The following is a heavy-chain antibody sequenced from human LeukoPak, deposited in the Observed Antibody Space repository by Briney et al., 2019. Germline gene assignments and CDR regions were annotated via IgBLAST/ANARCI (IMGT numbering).Heavy chain of an antibody. CDR1: GYSFTSYW. V-gene: IGHV5-10-1*01. D-gene: IGHD2-15*01. Sequence: GESLKISCKGSGYSFTSYWISWVRQMPGKGLEWMEGINPSNSNTNYSPSFQGHVTVSADKSTSTAYLQWSSLKASDTAMYYCARLFPTILLCGYYYCGMDVWGQGTTVTVSS. J-gene: IGHJ6*02. CDR2: INPSNSNT. CDR3: ARLFPTILLCGYYYCGMDV.